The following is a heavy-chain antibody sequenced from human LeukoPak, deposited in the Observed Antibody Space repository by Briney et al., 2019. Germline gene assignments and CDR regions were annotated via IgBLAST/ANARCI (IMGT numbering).Heavy chain of an antibody. V-gene: IGHV4-61*01. CDR1: GGSVSSGSYY. J-gene: IGHJ4*02. Sequence: SETLSLTCIVSGGSVSSGSYYWSWIRQPPGKGLEWIGYIYYSGSTNYNPSLKSRVTISVDTSKNQFSLKLSSVTAADTAVYYCARGINDILTGSATFDYWGQGTLVTVSS. CDR2: IYYSGST. CDR3: ARGINDILTGSATFDY. D-gene: IGHD3-9*01.